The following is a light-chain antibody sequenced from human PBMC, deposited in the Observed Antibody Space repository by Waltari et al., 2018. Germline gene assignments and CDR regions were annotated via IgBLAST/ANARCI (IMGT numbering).Light chain of an antibody. CDR3: QQRSNWPRYT. Sequence: EIVLTQSPVTLSSFPGERVTLSCRASQSVRSNLASYQQKPGQAPRLLIYDASNRATGIPARFSGSGSGTDFTLTISSLEPEDFAVYFCQQRSNWPRYTFGQGTKLVIK. J-gene: IGKJ2*01. CDR2: DAS. CDR1: QSVRSN. V-gene: IGKV3-11*01.